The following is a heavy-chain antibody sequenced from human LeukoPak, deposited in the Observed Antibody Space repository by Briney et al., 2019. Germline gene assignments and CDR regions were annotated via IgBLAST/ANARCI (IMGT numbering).Heavy chain of an antibody. Sequence: PGGSLRLSCAASGFTFSSYAMSWVRQAPGKGLEGVSTISGIDGSTSYAVSVKGRFTISRDNSKNTLHLQMNSLRAEDTAVYYCAKSGGDFWSGYYVYWGQGTLGTVSS. J-gene: IGHJ4*02. D-gene: IGHD3-3*01. V-gene: IGHV3-23*01. CDR3: AKSGGDFWSGYYVY. CDR2: ISGIDGST. CDR1: GFTFSSYA.